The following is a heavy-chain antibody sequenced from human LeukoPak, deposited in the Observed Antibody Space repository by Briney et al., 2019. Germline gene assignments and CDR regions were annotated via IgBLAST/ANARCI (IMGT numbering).Heavy chain of an antibody. CDR3: ARGGIVEATWNAFDI. CDR1: GFTFSSYS. CDR2: ISSSSTYI. V-gene: IGHV3-21*01. J-gene: IGHJ3*02. Sequence: GGSLRLSCAASGFTFSSYSMNWVRQAPGKGLEWVSSISSSSTYIYYADSVMGRFTISRDNAKNSLYLQMSSLRAEDTAVYYCARGGIVEATWNAFDIWGQGTMVTVSS. D-gene: IGHD1-26*01.